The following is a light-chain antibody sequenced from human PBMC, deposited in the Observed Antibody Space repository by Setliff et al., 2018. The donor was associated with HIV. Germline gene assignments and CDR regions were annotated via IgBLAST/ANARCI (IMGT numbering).Light chain of an antibody. J-gene: IGLJ1*01. CDR1: SSNIGAGYY. CDR3: QSYDSSLSASV. CDR2: SNT. V-gene: IGLV1-40*01. Sequence: QSALTQPPSVSGAPVQRVTISCTGSSSNIGAGYYVHWYQQPPGTAPKVLISSNTNRPSGVPDRFSGYKSGTSASPAITGLQAEDEADYYCQSYDSSLSASVVGTGTKV.